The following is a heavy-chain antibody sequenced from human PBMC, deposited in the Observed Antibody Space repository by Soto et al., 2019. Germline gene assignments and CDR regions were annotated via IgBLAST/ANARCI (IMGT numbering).Heavy chain of an antibody. CDR2: IYYSGST. Sequence: QVQLQESGPGLVKPSQTLSLTCTVSGGSISSGGYYWSWIRQHPGKGLEWIGYIYYSGSTYYNPSLKSRVTMSVDTSKNQYSLRLSSVTAADTAVYWCARGYYGSGNYYNPPLGMDVWGQGTTVPVSS. D-gene: IGHD3-10*01. V-gene: IGHV4-31*03. CDR3: ARGYYGSGNYYNPPLGMDV. CDR1: GGSISSGGYY. J-gene: IGHJ6*02.